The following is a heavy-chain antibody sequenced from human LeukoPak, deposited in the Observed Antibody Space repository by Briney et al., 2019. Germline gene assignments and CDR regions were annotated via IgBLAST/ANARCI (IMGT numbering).Heavy chain of an antibody. J-gene: IGHJ4*02. CDR2: ISDNGYT. Sequence: SETLSLTCTVSGASIYSYYWNWIRQSPGKGLEWIAYISDNGYTNYNPSLSSRVTILVDTSRNQFSLKVRSVTAADTAVYFCARGNLNDAYFDYWGQGALVTVYS. CDR3: ARGNLNDAYFDY. D-gene: IGHD1-20*01. CDR1: GASIYSYY. V-gene: IGHV4-59*12.